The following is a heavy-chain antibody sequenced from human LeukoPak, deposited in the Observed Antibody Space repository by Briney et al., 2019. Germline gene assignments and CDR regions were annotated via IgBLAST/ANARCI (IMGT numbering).Heavy chain of an antibody. CDR2: SGSTGDT. J-gene: IGHJ4*02. V-gene: IGHV3-13*01. D-gene: IGHD3-10*02. CDR3: ARGKTGDDYVVFDY. CDR1: GFTFSSHD. Sequence: PGGSLRLSCAASGFTFSSHDMYWVRQTGKRLEWVAASGSTGDTYYLDSVKGRFTISRETVKNSLSLQMNSLRVGDTGVYYCARGKTGDDYVVFDYWGQGVLVTVSS.